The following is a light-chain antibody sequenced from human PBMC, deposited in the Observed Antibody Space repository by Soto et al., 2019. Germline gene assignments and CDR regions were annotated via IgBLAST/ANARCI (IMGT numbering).Light chain of an antibody. V-gene: IGKV3D-20*02. CDR3: QQRSNWPPNA. CDR1: QSVSNTY. J-gene: IGKJ5*01. CDR2: DAS. Sequence: EIVLTQSPGTLSLSPGERATLSCRASQSVSNTYLAWYQQKPGQAPRLLIYDASSRATGIPDRFSGSGSGTDFTLTISRLEPEDFAVYYCQQRSNWPPNAFGQGTRLEIK.